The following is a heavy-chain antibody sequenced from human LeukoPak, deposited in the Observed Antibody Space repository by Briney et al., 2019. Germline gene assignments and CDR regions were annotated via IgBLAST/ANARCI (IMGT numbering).Heavy chain of an antibody. CDR2: ISSSSSYI. D-gene: IGHD6-13*01. V-gene: IGHV3-21*01. J-gene: IGHJ3*02. Sequence: GGSLRLSCAASGFTFSSYSMNWVRQAPGKGLGWVSSISSSSSYIYYADSVKGRFTISRDNAKNSLYLQMNSLRAEDTAVYYCARVRAAAEPDAFDIWGQGTMVTVSS. CDR1: GFTFSSYS. CDR3: ARVRAAAEPDAFDI.